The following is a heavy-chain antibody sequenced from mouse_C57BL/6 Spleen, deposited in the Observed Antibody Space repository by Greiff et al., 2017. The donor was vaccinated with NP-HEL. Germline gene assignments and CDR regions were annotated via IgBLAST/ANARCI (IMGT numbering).Heavy chain of an antibody. CDR3: ASSLYYGSSMDY. CDR1: GFTFSDYG. V-gene: IGHV5-17*01. CDR2: ISSGSSTI. D-gene: IGHD1-1*01. Sequence: EVQLVESGGGLVKPGGSLKLSCAASGFTFSDYGMHWVRQAPEKGLEWVAYISSGSSTIYYADTVKGRFTISRDNAKNTLFLQMTSLRSEDTAMYYCASSLYYGSSMDYWGQGTSVTVSS. J-gene: IGHJ4*01.